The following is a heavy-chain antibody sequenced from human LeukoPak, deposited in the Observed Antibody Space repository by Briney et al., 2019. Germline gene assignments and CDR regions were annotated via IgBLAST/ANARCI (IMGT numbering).Heavy chain of an antibody. J-gene: IGHJ4*02. D-gene: IGHD2-8*01. V-gene: IGHV3-20*04. CDR3: AREGIYCVNGVCYLDY. CDR1: GFKFDDYG. CDR2: ISWNGGNT. Sequence: GGSLRLSWAASGFKFDDYGIRWVRQAPGKGLEWVSGISWNGGNTGYADSVKGRFTISRDNAKNSVFLQVNSLRADDTAFYYCAREGIYCVNGVCYLDYWGQGTLVTVSS.